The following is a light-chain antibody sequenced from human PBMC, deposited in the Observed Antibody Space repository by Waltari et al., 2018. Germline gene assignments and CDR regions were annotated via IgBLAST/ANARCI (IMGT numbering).Light chain of an antibody. CDR2: DAS. J-gene: IGKJ5*01. CDR1: QCVSSY. Sequence: EIVLTQSPAPLSLSPGERATLSCRASQCVSSYLAWYQQTPAQAPRLLIYDASNRATGIPARFSGSGSGTDFTLTISSLEPEDFAVYYCQQRSNWPTFGQGTRLEIK. CDR3: QQRSNWPT. V-gene: IGKV3-11*01.